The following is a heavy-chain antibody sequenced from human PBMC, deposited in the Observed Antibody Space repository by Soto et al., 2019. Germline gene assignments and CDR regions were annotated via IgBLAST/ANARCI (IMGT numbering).Heavy chain of an antibody. D-gene: IGHD6-13*01. Sequence: QVQLVQSGAEVKKPGASVKVSCKASGYTFTSYAMHWVRQAPGQRLEWMGWINAGNGNTKYSQKFQGRVTITRDTSASSAYMELSSLRSEDTAVYYSARDRYSRSWYLPEYYYYYMDVWGKGTTVTVSS. CDR1: GYTFTSYA. CDR2: INAGNGNT. V-gene: IGHV1-3*01. J-gene: IGHJ6*03. CDR3: ARDRYSRSWYLPEYYYYYMDV.